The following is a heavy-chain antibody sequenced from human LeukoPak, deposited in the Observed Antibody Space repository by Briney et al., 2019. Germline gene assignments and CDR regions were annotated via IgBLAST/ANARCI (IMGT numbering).Heavy chain of an antibody. CDR2: INHSGST. Sequence: SETLSLTCAVYGRSFSGYYWSWIRQPPGKGLEWIGEINHSGSTNYNPSLKSRVTISVDTSKNQFSLRLSSVTAADTAVYYCARARAGEYYFDYWGQGTLVTVSS. CDR3: ARARAGEYYFDY. CDR1: GRSFSGYY. D-gene: IGHD3-16*01. J-gene: IGHJ4*02. V-gene: IGHV4-34*01.